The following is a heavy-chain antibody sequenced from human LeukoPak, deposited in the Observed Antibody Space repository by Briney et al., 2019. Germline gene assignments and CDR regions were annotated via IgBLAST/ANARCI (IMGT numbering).Heavy chain of an antibody. Sequence: GGSLRLSCAASGFTFSSYWMHWVRHAPGKGLVWVSRINSDGSSTSYADSVKGRFTISRDNAKNTLYLQMNSLRAEDTAVYHCARGDSSGWYPRDYWGQGTLVTVSS. V-gene: IGHV3-74*01. J-gene: IGHJ4*02. D-gene: IGHD6-19*01. CDR1: GFTFSSYW. CDR2: INSDGSST. CDR3: ARGDSSGWYPRDY.